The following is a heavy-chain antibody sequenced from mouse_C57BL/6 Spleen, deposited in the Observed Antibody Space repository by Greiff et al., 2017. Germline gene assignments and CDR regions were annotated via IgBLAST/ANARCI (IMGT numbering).Heavy chain of an antibody. J-gene: IGHJ4*01. CDR2: INPNNGGT. CDR1: GYTFTDYY. CDR3: AREGVYGNYAMDY. Sequence: EVQLHQSGPELVKPGASVKISCKASGYTFTDYYMNWVKQSHGKSLEWIGDINPNNGGTSYNQKFKGKATLTVDKSSSTAYMELRSLTSEDSAVYYCAREGVYGNYAMDYWGQGTSVTVSS. V-gene: IGHV1-26*01. D-gene: IGHD2-1*01.